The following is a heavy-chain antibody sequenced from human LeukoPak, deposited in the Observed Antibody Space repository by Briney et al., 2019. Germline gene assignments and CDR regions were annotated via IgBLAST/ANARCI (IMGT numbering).Heavy chain of an antibody. CDR3: ARTVTPWSNGFDI. CDR1: GGSISSSSYY. CDR2: IYYSGST. Sequence: SETLSLTCTVSGGSISSSSYYWGWIRQPPGKGLEWIGSIYYSGSTYYNPSLKSRVTISVDTSKNQFSLKLSSVTAADTAVYYRARTVTPWSNGFDIWGQGTMVHVSS. J-gene: IGHJ3*02. D-gene: IGHD2-8*01. V-gene: IGHV4-39*01.